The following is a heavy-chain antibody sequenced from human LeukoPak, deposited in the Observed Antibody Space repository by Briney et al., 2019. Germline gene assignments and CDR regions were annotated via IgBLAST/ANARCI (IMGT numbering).Heavy chain of an antibody. CDR1: GFTFSSYA. CDR3: ARGAAIVVVTNFDY. Sequence: QPGGSLRLSCAASGFTFSSYAMHWVRQAPGKGLEWVAVISYDGSNKYYADSVKGRFTISRDNSKNTLYLQMNSLRAEDTAVYYCARGAAIVVVTNFDYWGQGTLVTVSS. J-gene: IGHJ4*02. CDR2: ISYDGSNK. D-gene: IGHD3-22*01. V-gene: IGHV3-30-3*01.